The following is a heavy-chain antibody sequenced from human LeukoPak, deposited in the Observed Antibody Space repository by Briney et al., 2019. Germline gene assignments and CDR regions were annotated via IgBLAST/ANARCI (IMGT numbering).Heavy chain of an antibody. Sequence: GGSLRLSCAASGFTFSSYSMNWVRQAPGKGLEWVSSISSSSSYIYYADSVKGRFTNSRDNAKNALNLQMNSLRAEDTAVYYCARAGNIVVVPAAIRYYYYGMDVWGKGTTVTVSS. V-gene: IGHV3-21*01. CDR3: ARAGNIVVVPAAIRYYYYGMDV. CDR2: ISSSSSYI. CDR1: GFTFSSYS. D-gene: IGHD2-2*01. J-gene: IGHJ6*04.